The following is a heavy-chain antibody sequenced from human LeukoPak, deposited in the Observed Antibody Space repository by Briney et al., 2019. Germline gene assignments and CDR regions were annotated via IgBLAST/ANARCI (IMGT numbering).Heavy chain of an antibody. CDR2: IYYSGST. V-gene: IGHV4-39*07. CDR1: GGSISSSSYY. Sequence: PETLSLTCTVSGGSISSSSYYWGWIRQPPGKGLEWIGSIYYSGSTYYNPSLKSRVTISVDTSKNQFSLKLSSVTAADTAVYYCARAHRPTARSVSYFDYWGQGTLVTVSS. J-gene: IGHJ4*02. CDR3: ARAHRPTARSVSYFDY. D-gene: IGHD6-6*01.